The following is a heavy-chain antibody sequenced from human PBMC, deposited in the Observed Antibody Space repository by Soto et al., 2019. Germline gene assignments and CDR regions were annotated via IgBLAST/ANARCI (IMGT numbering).Heavy chain of an antibody. D-gene: IGHD2-2*01. CDR2: IYPGDSDT. CDR1: GYSFTSYW. V-gene: IGHV5-51*01. CDR3: ARLSPFCSSTSCYEDYYYGMDV. J-gene: IGHJ6*02. Sequence: GESLKISCKGSGYSFTSYWIGWVRQMPGKGLEWMGIIYPGDSDTRYSPSFQGQVTISADKSISTAYLQWSSLKASDTAMYYCARLSPFCSSTSCYEDYYYGMDVWGQGTTVTVSS.